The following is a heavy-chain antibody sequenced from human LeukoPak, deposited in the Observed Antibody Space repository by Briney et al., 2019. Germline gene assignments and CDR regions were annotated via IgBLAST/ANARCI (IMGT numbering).Heavy chain of an antibody. J-gene: IGHJ6*03. Sequence: ASVKVSCKASGYTVTSYGISWVRQAPGQGLEWMGWISAYNVNTKYAQKLQGRVTMTTDTSTSTAYMELRSLRSDDTAVYYCARDYYGSGYYYYYMDVWGKGTTVTISS. CDR3: ARDYYGSGYYYYYMDV. D-gene: IGHD3-10*01. CDR1: GYTVTSYG. CDR2: ISAYNVNT. V-gene: IGHV1-18*01.